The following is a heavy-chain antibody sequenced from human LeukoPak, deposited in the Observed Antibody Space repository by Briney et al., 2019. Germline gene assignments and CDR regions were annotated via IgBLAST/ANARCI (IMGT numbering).Heavy chain of an antibody. J-gene: IGHJ6*04. CDR3: AHRGYYYYGMDV. V-gene: IGHV2-5*01. CDR2: IYWNDDE. Sequence: ESGPTLVNPTQTLTLTCTFSGFSLPTSGVGVGWIRQPPGKALEWLAIIYWNDDERYSPSLKSRLTITKDTSKNQVVLTMTNMDPVDTATYYCAHRGYYYYGMDVWGKGTTVTVSS. CDR1: GFSLPTSGVG.